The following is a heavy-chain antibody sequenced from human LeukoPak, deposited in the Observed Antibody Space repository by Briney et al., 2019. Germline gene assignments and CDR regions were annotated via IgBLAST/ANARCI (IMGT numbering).Heavy chain of an antibody. D-gene: IGHD5-18*01. J-gene: IGHJ4*02. Sequence: PSETLSLTCTVSGGSISTSSYYWGWIRQPPGKGLVWIGSMYYSGSTYYNPSLQSRVTISVDTSKNQFSLRLTSVTAADTAVYYCARQGGLWLRAPFDYWGQGTLVTVSS. CDR3: ARQGGLWLRAPFDY. V-gene: IGHV4-39*01. CDR1: GGSISTSSYY. CDR2: MYYSGST.